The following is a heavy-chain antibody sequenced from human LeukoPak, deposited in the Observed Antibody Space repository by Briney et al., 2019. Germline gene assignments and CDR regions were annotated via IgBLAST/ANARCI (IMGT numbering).Heavy chain of an antibody. Sequence: PGGSLRLSCSASGFTFSSYAMHWVRQAPGKGLEYVSAISSNGGSTYYADSVKGRFTIPRDNSKNTLYLQMSSLRAEETAVYYRVKALFSGGFDPWGQGTLVTVSS. J-gene: IGHJ5*02. CDR3: VKALFSGGFDP. CDR1: GFTFSSYA. V-gene: IGHV3-64D*06. D-gene: IGHD3-10*01. CDR2: ISSNGGST.